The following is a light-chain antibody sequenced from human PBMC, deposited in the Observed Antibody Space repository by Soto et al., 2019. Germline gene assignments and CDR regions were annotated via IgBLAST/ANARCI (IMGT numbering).Light chain of an antibody. CDR2: GAS. J-gene: IGKJ2*01. CDR3: QQYGSSPGT. CDR1: QSVSSSY. V-gene: IGKV3-20*01. Sequence: EIVLTQSPGTLSLSPGEIATLSCRASQSVSSSYLAWYQQKPGQAPRLLIYGASSRATGIPDRFSGSGSGTDFTLTISRLEPEDFAVYSCQQYGSSPGTFGQGTKREI.